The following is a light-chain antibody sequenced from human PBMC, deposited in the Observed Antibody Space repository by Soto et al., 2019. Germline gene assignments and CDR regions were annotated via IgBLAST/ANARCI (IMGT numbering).Light chain of an antibody. J-gene: IGLJ2*01. CDR1: SSDVGCYNY. CDR2: DVS. Sequence: QSALTQPASVSGSPGQSITISCTGTSSDVGCYNYVSWYQQHPGKAPKLMIYDVSNRPSGVSNRFSGSKSGNTASLTISGLQAEDEADYYCSSYTGSSTEVFGGGTKLTVL. V-gene: IGLV2-14*01. CDR3: SSYTGSSTEV.